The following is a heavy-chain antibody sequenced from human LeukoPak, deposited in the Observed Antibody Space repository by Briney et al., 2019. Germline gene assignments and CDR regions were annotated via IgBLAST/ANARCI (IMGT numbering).Heavy chain of an antibody. CDR1: GFTFSSYW. D-gene: IGHD1-26*01. Sequence: GGSLRLSCAASGFTFSSYWMSWVRQAPGKGLEWVANIKQGGSEKYYVDSVKGRFTISRDNAKNSLYLQMNSLRAEDTAVYYCARDQMVGADDAFDIWGQGTMVTVSS. J-gene: IGHJ3*02. CDR3: ARDQMVGADDAFDI. CDR2: IKQGGSEK. V-gene: IGHV3-7*01.